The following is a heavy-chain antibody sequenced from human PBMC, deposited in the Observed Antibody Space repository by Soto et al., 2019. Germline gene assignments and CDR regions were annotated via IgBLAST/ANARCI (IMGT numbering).Heavy chain of an antibody. V-gene: IGHV1-24*01. D-gene: IGHD3-10*01. CDR2: FDPEDGET. CDR3: ETDIQHYYGSGQKGY. CDR1: GYTLTELS. Sequence: GASVKVSCKVSGYTLTELSMHWVRQAPGKGLEWMGGFDPEDGETIYAQKFQGRVTMTEDTSTDTAYMELSSLRSEDTAVYYCETDIQHYYGSGQKGYCGQGPLVTVYS. J-gene: IGHJ4*02.